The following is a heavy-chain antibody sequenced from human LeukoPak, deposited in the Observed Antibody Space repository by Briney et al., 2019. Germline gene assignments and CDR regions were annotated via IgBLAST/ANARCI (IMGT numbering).Heavy chain of an antibody. J-gene: IGHJ4*02. CDR3: TRESISETYDFWSRYYPDY. D-gene: IGHD3-3*01. CDR2: ISSSSSYI. CDR1: GFTFNTYS. Sequence: GSLRLSCAAFGFTFNTYSMSWVRQAPGKGLEWVSSISSSSSYIYYADSVKGRFTISRDNAKNSLYLQMNSLRAGDTAVYYCTRESISETYDFWSRYYPDYWGQGTLVTVSP. V-gene: IGHV3-21*01.